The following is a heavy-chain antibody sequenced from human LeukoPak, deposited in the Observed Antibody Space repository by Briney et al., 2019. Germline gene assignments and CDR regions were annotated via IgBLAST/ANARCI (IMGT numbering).Heavy chain of an antibody. J-gene: IGHJ4*02. Sequence: PSETLSLTCTVSGGSISSSNYYWGWIRQPPGKGLEWIGTIYYSGTTYYNPSLESRVTISEDTSKNQFSLTLRSVTAADTAVYYCARGEYYDILTGLVFDYWGQGTLVTVSS. CDR2: IYYSGTT. CDR3: ARGEYYDILTGLVFDY. CDR1: GGSISSSNYY. V-gene: IGHV4-39*07. D-gene: IGHD3-9*01.